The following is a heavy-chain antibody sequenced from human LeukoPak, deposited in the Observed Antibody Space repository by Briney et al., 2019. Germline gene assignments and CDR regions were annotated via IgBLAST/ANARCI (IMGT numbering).Heavy chain of an antibody. D-gene: IGHD5-24*01. CDR3: AREEIRSWFDP. V-gene: IGHV4-4*07. CDR2: IYTTGAT. Sequence: SETLSLTCTVSGGSINNYYWNWTRQPAGKGLEWIGRIYTTGATNYNPSLKSRVTISVDTSKNQFSLKLSSVTAADTAVYYCAREEIRSWFDPWGQGTLVTVSS. J-gene: IGHJ5*02. CDR1: GGSINNYY.